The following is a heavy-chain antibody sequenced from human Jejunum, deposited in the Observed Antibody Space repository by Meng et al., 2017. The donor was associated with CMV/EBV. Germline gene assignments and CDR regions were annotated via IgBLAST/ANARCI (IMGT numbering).Heavy chain of an antibody. Sequence: GIIFSSYAMSWVRQAPGKGLEWVSAISGSGGSTYYADSVKGWFTISRDNSKNTLYLQMNSLRAEDTAVYYCAKDWGMYSSGWAGVYWGQGTLVTVSS. CDR2: ISGSGGST. CDR1: GIIFSSYA. CDR3: AKDWGMYSSGWAGVY. V-gene: IGHV3-23*01. D-gene: IGHD6-19*01. J-gene: IGHJ4*02.